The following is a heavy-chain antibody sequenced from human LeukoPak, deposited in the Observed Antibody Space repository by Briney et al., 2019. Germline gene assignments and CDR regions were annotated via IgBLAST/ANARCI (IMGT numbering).Heavy chain of an antibody. CDR1: GFSCSTNW. CDR2: IKQDGSEK. CDR3: SGGNSFDY. D-gene: IGHD4-23*01. V-gene: IGHV3-7*05. Sequence: GGSLRLSCAASGFSCSTNWMSWVRQAPGKGLEWVANIKQDGSEKYYVDSVKGRFTISRDNAKNSLFLQMNSLRAEDTALYYCSGGNSFDYWGQGTLVTVSS. J-gene: IGHJ4*02.